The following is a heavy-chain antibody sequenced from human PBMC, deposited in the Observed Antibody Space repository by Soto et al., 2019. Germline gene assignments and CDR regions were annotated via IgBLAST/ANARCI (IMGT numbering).Heavy chain of an antibody. CDR1: GFTFSSYA. Sequence: GGSLRLSCAASGFTFSSYAMHWVRQAPGKGLEWVAVISGSGGSTYYADSVRGRLTISRDNSENTLYLQMHSLTGDDTAVYYCAKNDLFFGDKGMDVWGQGTMVTVSS. CDR3: AKNDLFFGDKGMDV. V-gene: IGHV3-23*01. D-gene: IGHD3-10*01. CDR2: ISGSGGST. J-gene: IGHJ6*02.